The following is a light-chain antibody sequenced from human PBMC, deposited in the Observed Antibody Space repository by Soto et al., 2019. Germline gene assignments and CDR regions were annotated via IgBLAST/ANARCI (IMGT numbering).Light chain of an antibody. CDR1: RSDFGGFRH. CDR3: NSQTASGTRV. CDR2: EVS. V-gene: IGLV2-14*01. J-gene: IGLJ1*01. Sequence: QSAQPQPAPVSGSPGQPITTASTAIRSDFGGFRHAPWSQHHRGKAPKLMIYEVSNRPQGVFNRFSGSTSGYTASLTTSVLHAEDEADYYCNSQTASGTRVFGTGTKGTVL.